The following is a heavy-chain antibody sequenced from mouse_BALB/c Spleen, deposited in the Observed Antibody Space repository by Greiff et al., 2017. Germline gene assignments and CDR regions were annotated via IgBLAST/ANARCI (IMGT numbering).Heavy chain of an antibody. CDR3: ALIYYGNYVGVDY. V-gene: IGHV14-3*02. Sequence: VHVKQSGAELVKPGASVKLSCTASGFNIKDTYMHWVKQRPEQGLEWIGRIDPANGNTKYDPKFQGKATITADTSSNTAYLQLSSLTSEDTAVYYCALIYYGNYVGVDYWGQGTSVTVSS. J-gene: IGHJ4*01. CDR1: GFNIKDTY. CDR2: IDPANGNT. D-gene: IGHD2-1*01.